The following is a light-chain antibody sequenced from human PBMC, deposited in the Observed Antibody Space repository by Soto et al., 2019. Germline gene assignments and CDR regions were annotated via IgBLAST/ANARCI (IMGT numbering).Light chain of an antibody. V-gene: IGKV1-5*03. Sequence: DVQMTQTPSSLSASVGDRVILTCRASQSIGNWLAWYQQKPGKAPKLLIYKASSLESGVPTRFSGSGSGTDFTLTISSLQPEDFATYYCQQYNSYVFGPGTKVDNK. CDR2: KAS. J-gene: IGKJ3*01. CDR1: QSIGNW. CDR3: QQYNSYV.